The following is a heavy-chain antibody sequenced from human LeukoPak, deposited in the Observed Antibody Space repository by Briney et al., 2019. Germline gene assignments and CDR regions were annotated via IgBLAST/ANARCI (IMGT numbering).Heavy chain of an antibody. D-gene: IGHD3-10*01. Sequence: SETLSLICAVYGRSFSRYYWSWIPHPPGKGLEGIGEINHSGSTNYNPSLKSRVTISVDTSKNQFSLKLSSVTAADTAVYYCARGKTYYYGSGSYGPPFDYWAREPWSPSPQ. V-gene: IGHV4-34*01. CDR2: INHSGST. J-gene: IGHJ4*02. CDR3: ARGKTYYYGSGSYGPPFDY. CDR1: GRSFSRYY.